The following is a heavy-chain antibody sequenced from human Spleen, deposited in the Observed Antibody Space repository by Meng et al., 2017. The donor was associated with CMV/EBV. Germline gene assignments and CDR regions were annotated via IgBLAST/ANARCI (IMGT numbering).Heavy chain of an antibody. J-gene: IGHJ4*02. CDR1: GDSVSSNSAA. V-gene: IGHV6-1*01. Sequence: SETLSLTCAISGDSVSSNSAAWNWIRQSPSRGLEWLGRTYYRSKWYNDYAVSAKSRITINPDTSKNQFSLQLNSVTPEDTAVYYCARWSTTYSSSWFFDYWGQGTLVTVSS. D-gene: IGHD6-13*01. CDR3: ARWSTTYSSSWFFDY. CDR2: TYYRSKWYN.